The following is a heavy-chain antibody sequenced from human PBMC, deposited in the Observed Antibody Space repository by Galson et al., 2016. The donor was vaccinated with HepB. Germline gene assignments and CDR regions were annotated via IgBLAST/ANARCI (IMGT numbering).Heavy chain of an antibody. CDR1: GFSFSTYA. D-gene: IGHD2-2*01. J-gene: IGHJ4*02. CDR3: ARDYTTRAFDY. Sequence: SLRLSCAASGFSFSTYAMHWVRQAPGKGLEWVAVIWYDGSNKYYADSVKGRFTISRDNSENTLFLEMNSLRAEDTAVYYCARDYTTRAFDYWGQGTLVTVSS. CDR2: IWYDGSNK. V-gene: IGHV3-33*01.